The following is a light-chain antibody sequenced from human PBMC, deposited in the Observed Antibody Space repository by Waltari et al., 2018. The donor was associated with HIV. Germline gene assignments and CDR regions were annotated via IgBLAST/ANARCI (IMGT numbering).Light chain of an antibody. CDR2: SAS. CDR3: QQYNNLPYT. CDR1: QCVNIK. J-gene: IGKJ2*01. V-gene: IGKV3-15*01. Sequence: EILMTQYPDTLSVSPGETATLSCRASQCVNIKLAWYQQKPGQAPRLLIYSASTRATGIPARFSGSGSGTEFTLTITSLQSEDCTIYYCQQYNNLPYTFGQGTKLEI.